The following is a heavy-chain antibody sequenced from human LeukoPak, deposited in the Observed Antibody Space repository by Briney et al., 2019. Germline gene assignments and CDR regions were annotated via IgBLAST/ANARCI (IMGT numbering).Heavy chain of an antibody. J-gene: IGHJ4*02. Sequence: GGSLRLSCAASGFTFSTYWMHWVRQAPGKGLVWVSRFNSDGSSTYYADPVKGLFTISRDNAKNTLYLQMNSLRAEDTAVYYCARGRYYLDSWGQGTLVTVSS. D-gene: IGHD4-17*01. CDR3: ARGRYYLDS. CDR2: FNSDGSST. CDR1: GFTFSTYW. V-gene: IGHV3-74*01.